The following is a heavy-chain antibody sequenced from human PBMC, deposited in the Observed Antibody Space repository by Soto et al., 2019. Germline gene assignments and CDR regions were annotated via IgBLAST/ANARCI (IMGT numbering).Heavy chain of an antibody. J-gene: IGHJ3*02. V-gene: IGHV1-8*01. D-gene: IGHD3-16*01. CDR1: GYTFTSYD. Sequence: ASVKVSCKASGYTFTSYDINWVRQATGQGLEWMGWMNPNSGNTGYAQKFQGRVTMTRNTSISTAYMELSSLRSEDTAVYYCARGDFYDYIWGTYMGKAAFDIWGQGTMVTVSS. CDR3: ARGDFYDYIWGTYMGKAAFDI. CDR2: MNPNSGNT.